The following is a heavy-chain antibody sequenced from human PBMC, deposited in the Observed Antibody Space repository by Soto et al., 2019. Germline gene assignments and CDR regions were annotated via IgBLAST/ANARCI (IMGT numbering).Heavy chain of an antibody. Sequence: HPRRSLRPSCAAAEFIFLDDTMNWVRQAPGKGLELVSLISWDGGSTYYADSVKGRFTISRDNSKNSLYLQMNSLRTEDTALYYCAKDISARGHYSSGWPYYYGMDVWGQGTTVTVSS. CDR3: AKDISARGHYSSGWPYYYGMDV. V-gene: IGHV3-43*01. D-gene: IGHD6-19*01. J-gene: IGHJ6*02. CDR1: EFIFLDDT. CDR2: ISWDGGST.